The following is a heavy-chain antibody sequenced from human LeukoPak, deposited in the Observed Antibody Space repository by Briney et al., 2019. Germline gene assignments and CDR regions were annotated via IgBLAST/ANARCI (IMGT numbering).Heavy chain of an antibody. D-gene: IGHD2-21*01. Sequence: PGRSLRLSCAASGFTFSSYAMHWVRQAPGKGLEWVAVISYDGSNKYYADSVKGRFTISRDNSKNTLYLQMNSLRAEDTAVYYCAKDLPDDLLRWERQSYLDAFDIWGQGTMVTVSS. CDR1: GFTFSSYA. CDR2: ISYDGSNK. V-gene: IGHV3-30-3*01. CDR3: AKDLPDDLLRWERQSYLDAFDI. J-gene: IGHJ3*02.